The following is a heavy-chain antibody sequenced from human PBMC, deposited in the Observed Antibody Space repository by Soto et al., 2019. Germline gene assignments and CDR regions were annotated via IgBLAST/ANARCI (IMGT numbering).Heavy chain of an antibody. V-gene: IGHV4-31*03. D-gene: IGHD3-22*01. Sequence: QVQLQESGPGLVKPSQTLSLTCTVSGGSISSGNYYWSWIRQHPGKGLEWIGYIYYSGSTYYNPSLKSRVTISVDTSKNQCSLKLSSVTAADTAVYYCARTSFDTSGTAADPWGQGTLVTVSS. J-gene: IGHJ5*02. CDR2: IYYSGST. CDR1: GGSISSGNYY. CDR3: ARTSFDTSGTAADP.